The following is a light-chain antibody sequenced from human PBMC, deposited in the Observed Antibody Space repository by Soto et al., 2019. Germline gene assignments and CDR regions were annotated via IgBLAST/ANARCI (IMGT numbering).Light chain of an antibody. Sequence: DIVMTQSPAPLSVSPGGRATLSCRSSQSVSSNLAWYQLKPGQAPRLLIYGASRSATGFPARFSGSGSGTVSILTISRLQSDDFAVYYCQQGDTWPWTLGRGTKVDIK. CDR3: QQGDTWPWT. CDR1: QSVSSN. V-gene: IGKV3-15*01. CDR2: GAS. J-gene: IGKJ1*01.